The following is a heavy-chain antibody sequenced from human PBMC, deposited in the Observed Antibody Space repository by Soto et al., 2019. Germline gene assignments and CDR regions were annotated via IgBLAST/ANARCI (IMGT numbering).Heavy chain of an antibody. CDR3: ARLTAMVTGTPNWFDP. CDR1: GGTFSSYA. D-gene: IGHD5-18*01. Sequence: QVQLVQSGAEVKKPGSSVKVSCKASGGTFSSYAISWVRQAPGQGLEWMGGIIPIFGTANYAQKFQGRVTITADESTSTAYMELSILRSEDTAVYYCARLTAMVTGTPNWFDPWGQGTLVTVSS. J-gene: IGHJ5*02. V-gene: IGHV1-69*12. CDR2: IIPIFGTA.